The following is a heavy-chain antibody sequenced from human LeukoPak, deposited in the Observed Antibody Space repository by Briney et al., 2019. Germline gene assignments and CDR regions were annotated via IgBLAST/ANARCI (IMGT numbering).Heavy chain of an antibody. D-gene: IGHD3-10*01. CDR3: AKDGFGGYYFDY. CDR2: ITGSGGTT. Sequence: GGSLRLSCAASGFTFNSYAMSWVRQAPGKGLEWVSGITGSGGTTYYADSVKGRFTISRDNSKNTLYLQMNSLRAEDTAVYYCAKDGFGGYYFDYWGQGTLVTVSS. J-gene: IGHJ4*02. V-gene: IGHV3-23*01. CDR1: GFTFNSYA.